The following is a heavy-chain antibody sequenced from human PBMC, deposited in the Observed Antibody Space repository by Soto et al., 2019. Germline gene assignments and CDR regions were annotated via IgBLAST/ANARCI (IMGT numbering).Heavy chain of an antibody. V-gene: IGHV5-51*01. CDR2: IFPDDSDT. Sequence: GESLKISCKVSGDGFATNWIAWVRQKSGQGLEYMGSIFPDDSDTRYSPSFQGQVTISVDKSISTAYLQWSNLKASDTAMYFCARLIGRSSGFDSWGQGAPVTVSS. D-gene: IGHD6-25*01. CDR3: ARLIGRSSGFDS. J-gene: IGHJ5*01. CDR1: GDGFATNW.